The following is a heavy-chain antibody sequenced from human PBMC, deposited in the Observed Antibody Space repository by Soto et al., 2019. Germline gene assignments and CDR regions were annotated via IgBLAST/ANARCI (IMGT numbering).Heavy chain of an antibody. J-gene: IGHJ6*02. Sequence: SGNLALTCTVSGGSISSYYWSWIRQPAGKGLEWIGRIYTSGSTNYNPSLKSRVTMSVDTSKNQFSLKLSSVTAADTAVYYCARSGIADSHYYRMAVWCQGPTVT. CDR2: IYTSGST. CDR3: ARSGIADSHYYRMAV. V-gene: IGHV4-4*07. D-gene: IGHD6-13*01. CDR1: GGSISSYY.